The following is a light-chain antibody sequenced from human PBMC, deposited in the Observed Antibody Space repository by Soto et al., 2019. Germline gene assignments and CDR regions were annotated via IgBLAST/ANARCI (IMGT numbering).Light chain of an antibody. CDR3: QSYDSSLSAVV. CDR2: GNS. V-gene: IGLV1-40*01. CDR1: SSNIGAGYD. Sequence: QSVLTQPPSVSGAPGQRVTISCTGSSSNIGAGYDVHWYQQLPGTAPKPLIYGNSNRPSGVPDRSSGSKSGTSASLAITGLQAEDEAGYCCQSYDSSLSAVVCGGGTKVTVL. J-gene: IGLJ2*01.